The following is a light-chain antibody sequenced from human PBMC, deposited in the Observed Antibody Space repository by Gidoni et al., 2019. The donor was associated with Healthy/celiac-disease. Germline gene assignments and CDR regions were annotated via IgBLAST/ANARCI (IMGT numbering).Light chain of an antibody. CDR1: QSVSSN. CDR2: GAS. CDR3: QQYNNWPPLT. J-gene: IGKJ4*01. V-gene: IGKV3-15*01. Sequence: EIVMTQSPATLSVSPGERATLSCSASQSVSSNLAWYQQKPGQAPRLLLYGASTRATGIPARCSGSGSGTEFTLTISSLQSEDFAVYYCQQYNNWPPLTFGGGTKVEIK.